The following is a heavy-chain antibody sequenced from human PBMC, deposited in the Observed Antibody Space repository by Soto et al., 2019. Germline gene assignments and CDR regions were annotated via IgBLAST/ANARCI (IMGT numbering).Heavy chain of an antibody. CDR3: ATSIAVAGRRFDP. Sequence: QVQLVRSGAEVKKPGSSVKVSCKASGGTFSSYTISWVRQAPGQGLEWMGRIIPILGIANYAQKFQGRVTITADKSTITAYMELSSLRSEDTAVYYCATSIAVAGRRFDPWGQGTLVTVSS. CDR2: IIPILGIA. J-gene: IGHJ5*02. CDR1: GGTFSSYT. D-gene: IGHD6-19*01. V-gene: IGHV1-69*02.